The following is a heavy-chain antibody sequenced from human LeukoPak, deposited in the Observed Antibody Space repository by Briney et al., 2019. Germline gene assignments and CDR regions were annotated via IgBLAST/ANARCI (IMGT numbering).Heavy chain of an antibody. D-gene: IGHD6-13*01. J-gene: IGHJ6*03. CDR2: INPNSGGT. V-gene: IGHV1-2*02. CDR3: ARGGRAAAGTFYYYYYMDV. CDR1: GYTFTGYY. Sequence: ASVKVSCKASGYTFTGYYMHWVPQAPGQGLEWMGWINPNSGGTNYAQKFQGRVTMTRDTSISTAYMELSRLRSEDTAVYYCARGGRAAAGTFYYYYYMDVWGKGTTVTVS.